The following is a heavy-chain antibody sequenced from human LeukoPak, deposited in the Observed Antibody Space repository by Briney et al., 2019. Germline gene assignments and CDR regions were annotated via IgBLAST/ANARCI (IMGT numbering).Heavy chain of an antibody. V-gene: IGHV3-30*02. CDR1: GFTFSSYG. D-gene: IGHD2-15*01. Sequence: GGSLRLSCGASGFTFSSYGMHWVRQAPGKGLEWVAFIRYDGRNKYYAESVKGRFTTSRDNSKNTLYLQMTSLRVEDTALYYCAKERDLLRATYYFDCWGQGTLVTVSS. J-gene: IGHJ4*02. CDR3: AKERDLLRATYYFDC. CDR2: IRYDGRNK.